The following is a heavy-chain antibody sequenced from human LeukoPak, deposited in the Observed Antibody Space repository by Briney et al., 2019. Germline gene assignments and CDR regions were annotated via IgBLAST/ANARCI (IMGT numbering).Heavy chain of an antibody. CDR3: AKEFPVAGSPFDY. J-gene: IGHJ4*02. CDR1: GFTFSSYG. V-gene: IGHV3-30*18. Sequence: PGRSLRLSCAASGFTFSSYGMHWVRQAPGKGLEWVAVISYDGSNKYYADSVKGRFTISRDNSKNTLYLQMNNLRAEDTAVYYCAKEFPVAGSPFDYWGQGTLVTVSS. D-gene: IGHD6-19*01. CDR2: ISYDGSNK.